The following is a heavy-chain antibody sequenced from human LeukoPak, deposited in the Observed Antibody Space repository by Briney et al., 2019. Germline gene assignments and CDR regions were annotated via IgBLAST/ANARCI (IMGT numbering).Heavy chain of an antibody. Sequence: SETLSLTCTVSGGSLRGHSWSWIRQPPGQGLEYIGDFYIGRTTNYNRSLKSRVTISLDTSKRQLSLTVNSVTAADTAVYFCARDKGQSGSSGIYTDVWGPGTTVIVSS. CDR3: ARDKGQSGSSGIYTDV. CDR2: FYIGRTT. V-gene: IGHV4-59*11. CDR1: GGSLRGHS. J-gene: IGHJ6*02. D-gene: IGHD6-6*01.